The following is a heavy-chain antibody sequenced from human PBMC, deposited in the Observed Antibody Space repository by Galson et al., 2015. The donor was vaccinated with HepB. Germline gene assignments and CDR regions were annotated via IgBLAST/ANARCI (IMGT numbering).Heavy chain of an antibody. CDR1: GFTFSSYA. CDR2: ISGSGGST. CDR3: AKPHPGSYYPTNNWFDP. Sequence: SLRLSCAASGFTFSSYAMSWVRQAPGKGLEWVSAISGSGGSTYYADSVKGRFTISRDNSKNTLYLQMNSLRAEDTAVYYCAKPHPGSYYPTNNWFDPWGQGTLVTVSS. J-gene: IGHJ5*02. D-gene: IGHD3-10*01. V-gene: IGHV3-23*01.